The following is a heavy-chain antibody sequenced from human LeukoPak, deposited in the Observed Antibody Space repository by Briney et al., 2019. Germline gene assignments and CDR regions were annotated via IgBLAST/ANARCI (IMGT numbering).Heavy chain of an antibody. CDR2: IYYSGST. D-gene: IGHD3-9*01. J-gene: IGHJ3*02. Sequence: PSQTLSLTCTVSGGSIISGDYCWSWIRQPPGKGLEWIGYIYYSGSTYYNPSLKSRLIISVDTSRNRFSLKLSSVTAADTAVYYCARDYYDILTGYYPGAFGIWGPGTMVTVSS. V-gene: IGHV4-30-4*01. CDR1: GGSIISGDYC. CDR3: ARDYYDILTGYYPGAFGI.